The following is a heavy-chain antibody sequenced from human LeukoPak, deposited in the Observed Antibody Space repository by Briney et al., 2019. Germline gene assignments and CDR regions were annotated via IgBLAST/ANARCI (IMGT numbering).Heavy chain of an antibody. CDR3: ARGRTVASFDY. V-gene: IGHV4-61*05. J-gene: IGHJ4*02. CDR1: GGSISSSDYY. D-gene: IGHD4-23*01. CDR2: IYYSGST. Sequence: SETLSLTCTVSGGSISSSDYYWGWIRQTPGRGLEWIGYIYYSGSTNYNPSLKSRVTISVDTSKNQFSLKLSSVTAADTAVYYCARGRTVASFDYWGQGTLVTVSS.